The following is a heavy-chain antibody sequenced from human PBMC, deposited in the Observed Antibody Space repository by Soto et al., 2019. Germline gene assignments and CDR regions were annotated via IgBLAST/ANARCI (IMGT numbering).Heavy chain of an antibody. CDR1: GGSISSGDYD. Sequence: NPXESLSLPCTVSGGSISSGDYDWSWIRQPPGKVLEWIGYIYYSGSTYYNPSLKSRVTISVDTSKNQFSLKLSSVTAADTAVYYCARATHYYDFWSGYYGLDYWGQGTLVTVSS. J-gene: IGHJ4*02. D-gene: IGHD3-3*01. CDR3: ARATHYYDFWSGYYGLDY. CDR2: IYYSGST. V-gene: IGHV4-30-4*01.